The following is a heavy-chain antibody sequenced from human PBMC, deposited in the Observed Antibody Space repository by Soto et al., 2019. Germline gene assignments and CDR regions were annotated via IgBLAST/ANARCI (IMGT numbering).Heavy chain of an antibody. Sequence: QGLLVQSGDEVKKPGASVKVSCKASGYTFTRYGISWVRQAPGQGLEWMGWISGYNGDTKYAQKFQGRVTMTIDTSTTTAFMELRSLTSDDTAVYYCAKNGQPPYYYYGLDVWGQGTTVTVSS. D-gene: IGHD2-8*01. J-gene: IGHJ6*02. V-gene: IGHV1-18*01. CDR3: AKNGQPPYYYYGLDV. CDR2: ISGYNGDT. CDR1: GYTFTRYG.